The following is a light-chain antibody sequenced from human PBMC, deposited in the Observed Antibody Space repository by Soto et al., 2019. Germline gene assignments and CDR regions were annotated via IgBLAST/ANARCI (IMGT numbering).Light chain of an antibody. CDR2: KAS. CDR1: QSISSW. V-gene: IGKV1-5*03. CDR3: QQYNSYSIT. J-gene: IGKJ3*01. Sequence: DIQMTQSPSTLSASVGDRVTITCRASQSISSWLAWYQQKPGKAPKLLIYKASSLESGVPSRFSGGGSGTEFTLTISSLQPDDFATYYCQQYNSYSITFVPGTKVDIK.